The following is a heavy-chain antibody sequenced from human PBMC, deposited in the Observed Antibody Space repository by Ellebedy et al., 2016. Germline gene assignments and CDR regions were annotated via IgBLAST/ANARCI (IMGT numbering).Heavy chain of an antibody. CDR3: ARGAVVVPAAAEDNWFNP. V-gene: IGHV1-18*01. J-gene: IGHJ5*02. CDR1: GYTFTSYD. D-gene: IGHD2-2*01. CDR2: ISAYNGNT. Sequence: ASVKVSCXASGYTFTSYDINWVRQAPGQGLEWMGWISAYNGNTNYAQKLQGRVTMTTDTSTSTAYMELRSLRSDDTAVYYCARGAVVVPAAAEDNWFNPWGQGTLVTVSS.